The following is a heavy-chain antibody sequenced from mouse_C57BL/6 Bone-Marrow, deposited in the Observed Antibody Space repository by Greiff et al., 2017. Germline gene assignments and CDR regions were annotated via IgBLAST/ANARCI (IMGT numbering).Heavy chain of an antibody. CDR3: APSNWENY. J-gene: IGHJ2*01. V-gene: IGHV1-26*01. CDR2: INPNNGGT. CDR1: GYTFTDYY. Sequence: VQLQQSGPELVKPGASVKISCKASGYTFTDYYMNWVKQSHGKSLEWIGDINPNNGGTSYNQKFKGKATLTVDKSSSTAYMELRSLTSEDSAVYYCAPSNWENYWGQGTTLAVSS. D-gene: IGHD4-1*01.